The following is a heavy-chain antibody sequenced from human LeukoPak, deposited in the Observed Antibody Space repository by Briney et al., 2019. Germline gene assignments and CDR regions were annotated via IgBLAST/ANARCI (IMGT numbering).Heavy chain of an antibody. CDR3: AKVPGYSSSWHLDAFDI. J-gene: IGHJ3*02. CDR1: GFTFSSYG. Sequence: PGGSLRLSCAASGFTFSSYGLHWVRQAPGKGLEWVAVISYDGINKYYADSVKGRFTISRDNSKNTLYLQMNSLRAEDTAVYYCAKVPGYSSSWHLDAFDIWGQGTMVTVSS. D-gene: IGHD6-13*01. CDR2: ISYDGINK. V-gene: IGHV3-30*18.